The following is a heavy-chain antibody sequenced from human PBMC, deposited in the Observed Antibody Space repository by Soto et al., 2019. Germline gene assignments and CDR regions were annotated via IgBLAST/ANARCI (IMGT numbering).Heavy chain of an antibody. Sequence: VASVKVSCKASGGTFSSYAISWVRQAPGQGLEWMGGIIPIFGTANYAQKFQGRVTITADESTSTAYVELSSLRSEDTAVYYCARTEISYYYDSSGYYYSPSVYWGQGTLVTVSS. D-gene: IGHD3-22*01. CDR1: GGTFSSYA. V-gene: IGHV1-69*13. J-gene: IGHJ4*02. CDR3: ARTEISYYYDSSGYYYSPSVY. CDR2: IIPIFGTA.